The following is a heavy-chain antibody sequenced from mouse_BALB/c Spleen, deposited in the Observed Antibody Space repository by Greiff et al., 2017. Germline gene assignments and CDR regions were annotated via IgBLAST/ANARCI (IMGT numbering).Heavy chain of an antibody. CDR3: ARDGTVVRYFDV. J-gene: IGHJ1*01. D-gene: IGHD1-1*01. CDR1: GFTFSSYG. Sequence: EVKLMESGGDLVKPGGSLKLSCAASGFTFSSYGMSWVRQTPDKRLEWVATISSGGSYTYYPDSVKGRFTISRDNAKNTLYLQMSSLKSEDTAVYYCARDGTVVRYFDVWGAGTTVTVSS. V-gene: IGHV5-6*01. CDR2: ISSGGSYT.